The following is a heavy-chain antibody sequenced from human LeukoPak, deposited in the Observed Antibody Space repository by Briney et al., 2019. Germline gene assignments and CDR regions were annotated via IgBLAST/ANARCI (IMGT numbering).Heavy chain of an antibody. CDR2: IYWDDDK. V-gene: IGHV2-5*02. Sequence: SGPTLVNPTQTLTLTCTFSGFSLSTSGVGVGWIRQPPGKALEWLALIYWDDDKRYSPSLKSRLTITKDTSKNQVVLTMTNMDPVDTATYYCAHRQFGCSGGRCYSGFDYWGQGTLVTVSS. CDR1: GFSLSTSGVG. CDR3: AHRQFGCSGGRCYSGFDY. D-gene: IGHD2-15*01. J-gene: IGHJ4*02.